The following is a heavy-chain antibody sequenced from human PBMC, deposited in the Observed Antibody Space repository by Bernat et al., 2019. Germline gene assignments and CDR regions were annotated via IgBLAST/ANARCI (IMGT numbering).Heavy chain of an antibody. V-gene: IGHV4-34*01. CDR1: GGSFSGYY. CDR2: INHSGST. D-gene: IGHD2-15*01. CDR3: ARGTAVVVVAATVWFDP. J-gene: IGHJ5*02. Sequence: VQLQQRGAGLLKPSETLSLTCAVYGGSFSGYYWSWIRQPPGKGVEWIGEINHSGSTNYKPSLKSRVTISVDTSKNQFSLKLSSVTAADTAVYYGARGTAVVVVAATVWFDPWGQGTLVTVSS.